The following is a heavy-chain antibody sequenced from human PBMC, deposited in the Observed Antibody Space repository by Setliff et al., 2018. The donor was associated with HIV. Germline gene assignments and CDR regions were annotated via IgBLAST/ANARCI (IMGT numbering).Heavy chain of an antibody. J-gene: IGHJ4*02. CDR1: GGTFSSYT. Sequence: SVKVSCKASGGTFSSYTFSWVRQAPGQGLEWMGGIIPIFGTAHYAQKFQGRFTISRDKSKNTLYLQMNSLRTEDTAVYYCARVFQSYFFDFWGQGTLVTVSS. D-gene: IGHD3-3*01. CDR2: IIPIFGTA. V-gene: IGHV1-69*05. CDR3: ARVFQSYFFDF.